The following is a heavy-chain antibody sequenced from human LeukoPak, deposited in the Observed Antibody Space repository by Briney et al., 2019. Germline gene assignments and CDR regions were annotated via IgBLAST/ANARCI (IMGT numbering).Heavy chain of an antibody. CDR1: GFTFSDHY. J-gene: IGHJ4*02. Sequence: LRLSCAASGFTFSDHYMDWVRQPPGKGLEWIGGIYYSGSTYYNPSLKSRVTISVDTSKNQFSLKLSSVTAADTAVYYCARQTKSGWYGYWGQGTLVTVSS. D-gene: IGHD6-19*01. CDR2: IYYSGST. CDR3: ARQTKSGWYGY. V-gene: IGHV4-39*01.